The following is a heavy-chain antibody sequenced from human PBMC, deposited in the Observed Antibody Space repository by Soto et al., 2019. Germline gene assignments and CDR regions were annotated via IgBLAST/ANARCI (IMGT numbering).Heavy chain of an antibody. Sequence: SGPTLVNPTQTLTLTCTFSGFSLSTTGMRVSWIRQPPGKALEWPARIDWDDDKFYTTSLKTRLTISKDTSKNQVVLTMTNMDPVDTATYFCARIPGWLQGFDSWGQGTLVTVSS. CDR1: GFSLSTTGMR. V-gene: IGHV2-70*04. J-gene: IGHJ4*02. CDR2: IDWDDDK. CDR3: ARIPGWLQGFDS. D-gene: IGHD6-19*01.